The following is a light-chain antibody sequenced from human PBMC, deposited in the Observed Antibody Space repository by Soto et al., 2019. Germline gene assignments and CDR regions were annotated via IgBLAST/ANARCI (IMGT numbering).Light chain of an antibody. CDR1: SSNIGGNS. Sequence: QSVLTQPPSVSAAPGQKVTISCSGSSSNIGGNSVSWYQQLPGTAPKLLIYDDNKRPSGIPDRFSGSKSGTSATLGITGFQTGGEADYYCGSFTNTITHYAFGTGTKVTVL. CDR3: GSFTNTITHYA. V-gene: IGLV1-51*01. J-gene: IGLJ1*01. CDR2: DDN.